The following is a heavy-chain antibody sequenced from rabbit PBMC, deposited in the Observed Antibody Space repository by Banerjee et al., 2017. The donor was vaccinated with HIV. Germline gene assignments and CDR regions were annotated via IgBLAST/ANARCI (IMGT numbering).Heavy chain of an antibody. J-gene: IGHJ4*01. CDR1: GIDFSSYYY. D-gene: IGHD2-1*01. Sequence: QQQLEESGGGLVKPGGTLTLTCKASGIDFSSYYYMCWVRQAPGKGPEWIACIYNGDGSTYYASWVNGRFTISRSTSLNTVSLQMNSLTAADTATYFCVSYDDYGDRNLWGQGTLVTVS. V-gene: IGHV1S43*01. CDR2: IYNGDGST. CDR3: VSYDDYGDRNL.